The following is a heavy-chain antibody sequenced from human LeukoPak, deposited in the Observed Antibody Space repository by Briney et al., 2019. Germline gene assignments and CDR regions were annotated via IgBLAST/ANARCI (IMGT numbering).Heavy chain of an antibody. CDR2: ISYDGSNT. CDR1: GFTFSSYG. V-gene: IGHV3-30*18. Sequence: PGRSLRLSCAASGFTFSSYGMHWVRQAPGKGLEWVAVISYDGSNTYYADSVKGRFTISRDNSKNMLYLQMNSLRAEDTAVHYCAKPYYYGSRSYMDYWGQGTLVTVSS. J-gene: IGHJ4*02. D-gene: IGHD3-10*01. CDR3: AKPYYYGSRSYMDY.